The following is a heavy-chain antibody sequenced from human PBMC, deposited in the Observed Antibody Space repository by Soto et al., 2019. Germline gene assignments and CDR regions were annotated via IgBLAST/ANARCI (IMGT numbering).Heavy chain of an antibody. V-gene: IGHV1-8*01. CDR2: MNPNSGNT. Sequence: QVQLVQSGAEVKKPGASVKVSCKASGYTFTSYDINWVRQATGQGLEWMGWMNPNSGNTGYAQKFQGRVTMTRNTSISTAYMELSSLRSEDTAVYYCARTPRGKAVAGTDAFDIWGQGTMVTVSS. CDR3: ARTPRGKAVAGTDAFDI. CDR1: GYTFTSYD. J-gene: IGHJ3*02. D-gene: IGHD2-15*01.